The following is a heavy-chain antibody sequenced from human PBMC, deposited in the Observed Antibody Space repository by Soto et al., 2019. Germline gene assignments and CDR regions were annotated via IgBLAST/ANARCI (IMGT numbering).Heavy chain of an antibody. Sequence: QVQLVESGGGVVQSGRSLRLTCAASGFAFSTYGMHWVRQAPGKGLEWVAMTWHDGSNTYYADSAKCRFTISRDNSKITLYLQMTSPRAEATAVYSCASVIDLLLAFAYCGQGSLVTVSS. CDR2: TWHDGSNT. D-gene: IGHD3-9*01. J-gene: IGHJ4*02. V-gene: IGHV3-33*01. CDR1: GFAFSTYG. CDR3: ASVIDLLLAFAY.